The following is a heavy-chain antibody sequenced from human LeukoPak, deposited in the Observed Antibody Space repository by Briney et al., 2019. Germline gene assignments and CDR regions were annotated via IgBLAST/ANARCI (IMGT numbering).Heavy chain of an antibody. Sequence: SETLSLTCTVSGASISNYYWSWIRQPPGKGLEWIGRIYTSGSTNYNPSLKSRVTISVDTSKNQFSLKLTSVTAADTAVYYCARDGSGGSGWYMGYWGQGTLVTVSS. V-gene: IGHV4-4*07. CDR2: IYTSGST. CDR3: ARDGSGGSGWYMGY. CDR1: GASISNYY. D-gene: IGHD6-19*01. J-gene: IGHJ4*02.